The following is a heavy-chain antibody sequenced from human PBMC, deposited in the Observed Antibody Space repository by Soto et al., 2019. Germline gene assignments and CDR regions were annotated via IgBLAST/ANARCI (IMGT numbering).Heavy chain of an antibody. CDR3: ARGAMANFDY. Sequence: SVKVSCKASGGTFGSHGIAWVRQAPGQGLEWMGGFIAMLGTPTYAKKVQGRATITADESLTSSYLELRSLRSGDTAVYFCARGAMANFDYWGQGTVVTVSS. J-gene: IGHJ4*02. CDR2: FIAMLGTP. D-gene: IGHD5-18*01. CDR1: GGTFGSHG. V-gene: IGHV1-69*13.